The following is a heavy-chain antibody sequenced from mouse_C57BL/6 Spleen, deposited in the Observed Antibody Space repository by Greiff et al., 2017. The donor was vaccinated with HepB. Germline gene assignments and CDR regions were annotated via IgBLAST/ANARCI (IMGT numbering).Heavy chain of an antibody. V-gene: IGHV1-50*01. CDR1: GYTFTSYW. CDR2: IDPSDSYT. Sequence: VQLQQPGAELVKPGASVKLSCKASGYTFTSYWMQWVKQRPGQGLEWIGEIDPSDSYTNYNQKFKGKATLTVDTSSSTAYMQLSSLTSEDSAVYYCARETAQAPLDYWGQGTTLTVSS. J-gene: IGHJ2*01. CDR3: ARETAQAPLDY. D-gene: IGHD3-2*02.